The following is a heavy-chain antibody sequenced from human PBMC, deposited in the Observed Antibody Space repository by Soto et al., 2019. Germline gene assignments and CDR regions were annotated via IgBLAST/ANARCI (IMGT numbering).Heavy chain of an antibody. CDR1: GYTFTGYY. D-gene: IGHD3-3*01. Sequence: ASVKVSCKASGYTFTGYYIHWVRQAPGQGLEWMGWINPNSGGTNYAQKFQGWVTMTRDTSISTAYMELSRLRSDDTAVYYCASTAPRTIFGVVINYYGMDVWGQGTTVTV. J-gene: IGHJ6*02. V-gene: IGHV1-2*04. CDR3: ASTAPRTIFGVVINYYGMDV. CDR2: INPNSGGT.